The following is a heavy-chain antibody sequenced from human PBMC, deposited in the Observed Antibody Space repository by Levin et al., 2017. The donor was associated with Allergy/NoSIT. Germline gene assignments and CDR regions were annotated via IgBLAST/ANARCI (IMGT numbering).Heavy chain of an antibody. CDR3: ASTYDFWSGYYRYYYYYGMDV. CDR1: GGTFSSYA. Sequence: AGESLKISCKASGGTFSSYAISWVRQAPGQGLEWMGGIIPIFGTANYAQKFQGRVTITADKSTSTAYMELSSLRSEDTAVYYCASTYDFWSGYYRYYYYYGMDVWGQGTTVTVSS. CDR2: IIPIFGTA. J-gene: IGHJ6*02. D-gene: IGHD3-3*01. V-gene: IGHV1-69*06.